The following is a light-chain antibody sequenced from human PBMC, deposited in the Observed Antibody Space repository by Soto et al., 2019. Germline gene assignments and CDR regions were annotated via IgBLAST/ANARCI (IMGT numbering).Light chain of an antibody. Sequence: DIQMTQSPSTLSASVGDRVTITCRASQGISSWLAWYQQKPGKAPKLLIYDASSLESGVPSRFSGSGSGTEFTLTISSLQPDDFATYYSQQYNSYSTFGQGTKLEIK. CDR1: QGISSW. CDR2: DAS. V-gene: IGKV1-5*01. CDR3: QQYNSYST. J-gene: IGKJ2*01.